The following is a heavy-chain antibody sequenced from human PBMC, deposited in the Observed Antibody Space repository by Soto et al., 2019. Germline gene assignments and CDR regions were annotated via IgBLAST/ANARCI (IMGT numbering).Heavy chain of an antibody. J-gene: IGHJ4*02. V-gene: IGHV4-59*01. CDR1: GGSISSYY. CDR3: ARVYYDFVLFFFDY. D-gene: IGHD3-3*01. Sequence: SETLSLTCTVSGGSISSYYWSWIRQPPGKGLEWIGYIYYSGSTNYNPSLKSRVTISVDTSKNQFSLKLSSVTAADTAVYYCARVYYDFVLFFFDYWGQGTLVTVSS. CDR2: IYYSGST.